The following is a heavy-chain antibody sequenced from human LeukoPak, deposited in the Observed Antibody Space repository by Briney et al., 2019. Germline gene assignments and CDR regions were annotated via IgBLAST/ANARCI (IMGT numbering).Heavy chain of an antibody. J-gene: IGHJ6*02. CDR3: ARDPYYYDSSGHSYYYYGMDV. D-gene: IGHD3-22*01. Sequence: PGGSLRLSCAASGFTFSSYWMSWVRQAPGKGLEWVANIKQDGSEKCYVDSVKSRFTISRDNAKNSLYLQMNSLRAEDTAVYYCARDPYYYDSSGHSYYYYGMDVWGQGTTVTVSS. V-gene: IGHV3-7*01. CDR2: IKQDGSEK. CDR1: GFTFSSYW.